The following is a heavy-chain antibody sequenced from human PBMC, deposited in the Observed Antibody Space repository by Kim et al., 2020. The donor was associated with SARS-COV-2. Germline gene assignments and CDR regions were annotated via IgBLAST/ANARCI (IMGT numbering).Heavy chain of an antibody. Sequence: SETLSLTCTVSGGSISSGGYYWSWIRQHPGKGLEWIGYIYYSGSTYYNPSLKSRVTISVDTSKNQFSLKLSSVTAADTAVYYCARAETIFGVVIGCIDYWGQGTLVTVSS. CDR3: ARAETIFGVVIGCIDY. V-gene: IGHV4-31*03. D-gene: IGHD3-3*01. J-gene: IGHJ4*02. CDR2: IYYSGST. CDR1: GGSISSGGYY.